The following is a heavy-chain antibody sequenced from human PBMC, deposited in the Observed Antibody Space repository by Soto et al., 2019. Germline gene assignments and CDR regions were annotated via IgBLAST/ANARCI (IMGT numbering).Heavy chain of an antibody. V-gene: IGHV4-61*01. CDR3: ARGFSSGWYAIYYFDY. CDR1: GGSVSSGSYY. D-gene: IGHD6-19*01. Sequence: SETLSLTCTVSGGSVSSGSYYWSWIRQPPGKGLEWIGYIYYSGSTNYNPSLKSRVTISVDTSKNQFSLKLSSVTAADTAVYYCARGFSSGWYAIYYFDYWGQGTLVTVSS. J-gene: IGHJ4*02. CDR2: IYYSGST.